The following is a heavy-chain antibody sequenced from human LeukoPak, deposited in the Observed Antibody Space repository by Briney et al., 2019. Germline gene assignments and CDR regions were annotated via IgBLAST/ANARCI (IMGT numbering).Heavy chain of an antibody. J-gene: IGHJ4*02. CDR3: AKDPYSHASGRATFDF. CDR1: GFTFSAYD. CDR2: ISFLGGDK. V-gene: IGHV3-30*18. D-gene: IGHD3-10*01. Sequence: QSGGSLRLSCAASGFTFSAYDMHWVRQAPGKGLEWVALISFLGGDKDYADSVKGRFSISRDNPRNTLYLQMNSQRPEDTAVYYCAKDPYSHASGRATFDFWGQGALVAVSS.